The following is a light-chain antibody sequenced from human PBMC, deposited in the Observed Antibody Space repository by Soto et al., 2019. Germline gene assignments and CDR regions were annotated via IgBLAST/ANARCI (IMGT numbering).Light chain of an antibody. CDR2: DAF. Sequence: EIVLTHSPATLSVSPVERATLSFMASQSVSSYLAWYQQKPGQAPRLLIYDAFNRATGIPARFSGSGSGTDFTLTISSLEPEDFAVYYCQQRSNWPLNFGGGTKVDIK. CDR3: QQRSNWPLN. CDR1: QSVSSY. V-gene: IGKV3-11*01. J-gene: IGKJ4*01.